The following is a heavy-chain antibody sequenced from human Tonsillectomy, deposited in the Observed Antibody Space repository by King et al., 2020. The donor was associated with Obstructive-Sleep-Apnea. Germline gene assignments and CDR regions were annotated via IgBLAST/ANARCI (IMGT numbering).Heavy chain of an antibody. CDR1: GFTFSSYA. CDR2: ISYDSTNK. Sequence: VQLVESGGGVVQPGRSLRLSCAASGFTFSSYAMHWVRQAPGKGWEWVAVISYDSTNKYYADSVKGRVTISRDNSKSTLYLQMNSPRPEDTGIYYCAREDWNQYYLDYWGQGSLVTVSS. V-gene: IGHV3-30*04. J-gene: IGHJ4*02. D-gene: IGHD1-1*01. CDR3: AREDWNQYYLDY.